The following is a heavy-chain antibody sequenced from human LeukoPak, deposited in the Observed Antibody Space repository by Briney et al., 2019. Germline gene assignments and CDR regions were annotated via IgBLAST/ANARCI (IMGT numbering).Heavy chain of an antibody. CDR1: GYTFTCYY. J-gene: IGHJ4*02. D-gene: IGHD6-19*01. CDR3: ARGTSGWHGLPDF. CDR2: INPKSGGT. V-gene: IGHV1-2*02. Sequence: GASVKVSCKASGYTFTCYYMHWVRQAPGQGLEWMAWINPKSGGTNYAQKFQGRVTMTRDTSISTAYMELSRLRSDDTAVYYCARGTSGWHGLPDFWGQGTLVTVSS.